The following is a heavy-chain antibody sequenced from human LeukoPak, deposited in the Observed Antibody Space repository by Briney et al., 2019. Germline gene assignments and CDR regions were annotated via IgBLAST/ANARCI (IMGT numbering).Heavy chain of an antibody. CDR2: ISSSSTI. CDR1: GFTFSSYE. J-gene: IGHJ4*02. V-gene: IGHV3-48*03. D-gene: IGHD6-13*01. Sequence: PGGSLRHSCAASGFTFSSYEMNWVRQAPGKGLEWVSYISSSSTIYYADSVKGRFTISRDNAKNSLYLQMNSLRAEDTAVYYCARDVAAAAFNFDYWGQGTLVTVSS. CDR3: ARDVAAAAFNFDY.